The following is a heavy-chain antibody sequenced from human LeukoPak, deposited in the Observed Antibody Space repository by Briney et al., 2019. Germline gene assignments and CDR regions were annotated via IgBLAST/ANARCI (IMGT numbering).Heavy chain of an antibody. Sequence: SGGSLRLSCAASGFTFSSYSMNWVRQAPGKGLEWVSSISSSSSYIYYADSVKGRFTISRDNAKSSLYLQMNSLRAEDTAVYYCARGRYCSSTSCPRKHFDYWGQGTLVTVSS. CDR3: ARGRYCSSTSCPRKHFDY. V-gene: IGHV3-21*01. J-gene: IGHJ4*02. CDR2: ISSSSSYI. CDR1: GFTFSSYS. D-gene: IGHD2-2*01.